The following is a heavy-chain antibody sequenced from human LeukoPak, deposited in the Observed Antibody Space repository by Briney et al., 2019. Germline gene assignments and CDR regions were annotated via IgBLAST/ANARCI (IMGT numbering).Heavy chain of an antibody. J-gene: IGHJ6*02. D-gene: IGHD7-27*01. Sequence: PSETLSLTCTVSGGSISSYYRSWIRQPPGNGLEWIGYIYYSGSTNYNPSLKSRVTISVDTSKNQFSLKLSSVTAADTAVYYCARVNWGYYYYGMDVWGQGTTVTVSS. CDR1: GGSISSYY. V-gene: IGHV4-59*01. CDR3: ARVNWGYYYYGMDV. CDR2: IYYSGST.